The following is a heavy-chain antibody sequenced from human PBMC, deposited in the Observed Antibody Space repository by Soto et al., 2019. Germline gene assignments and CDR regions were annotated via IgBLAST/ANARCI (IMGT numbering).Heavy chain of an antibody. D-gene: IGHD3-10*01. CDR2: IYYSGST. Sequence: SETLSLTCTVSGGSISSYYWSWIRQPPGKGLEWIGYIYYSGSTNYNPSLKSRVTISVDTSKNQFSLKLSSVTAADTAVYYCARITMVRGVWCMDVWGQGTTVTVSS. CDR3: ARITMVRGVWCMDV. CDR1: GGSISSYY. V-gene: IGHV4-59*01. J-gene: IGHJ6*02.